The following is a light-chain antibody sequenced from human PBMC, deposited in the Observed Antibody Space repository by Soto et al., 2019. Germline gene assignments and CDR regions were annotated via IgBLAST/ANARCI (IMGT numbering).Light chain of an antibody. CDR1: SSDVGGYNY. CDR3: SSYTSSSTLGV. V-gene: IGLV2-14*01. J-gene: IGLJ1*01. Sequence: QSALTQPASVSGSPGQSITISCTGTSSDVGGYNYVSWYQQHPGKAPKLMIYEVSNRPSGVSNRFSGSKSGNSASLTISGLQAEDEADYYCSSYTSSSTLGVFGTATKLTVL. CDR2: EVS.